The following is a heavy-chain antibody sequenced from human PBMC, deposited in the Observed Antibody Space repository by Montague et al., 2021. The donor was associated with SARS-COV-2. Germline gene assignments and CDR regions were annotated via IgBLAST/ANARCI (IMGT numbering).Heavy chain of an antibody. Sequence: SETLSLTCSISSGSINSFYRNWIRQSPGKGLEWIGYVYYTGGTNYNPSLKSRATISVDTSKNQFSLTVGSVTAADTAVYYCARAGGGSSYNYYGLDVWGQGTTVTVSS. V-gene: IGHV4-59*01. CDR1: SGSINSFY. CDR2: VYYTGGT. J-gene: IGHJ6*02. CDR3: ARAGGGSSYNYYGLDV. D-gene: IGHD3-10*01.